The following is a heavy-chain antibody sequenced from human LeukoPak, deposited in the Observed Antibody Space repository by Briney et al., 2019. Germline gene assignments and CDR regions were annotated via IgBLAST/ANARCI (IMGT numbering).Heavy chain of an antibody. J-gene: IGHJ4*02. Sequence: SETLSLTCTVSGGSISSSSYYWGWIRQPPGKGLEWIGSIYYSGSTYYNPSLKSRVTISVDTSKNQFSLKLSSVTAADTAVYYCAREHIAACEYWDQGTLVTVSS. V-gene: IGHV4-39*07. CDR3: AREHIAACEY. CDR2: IYYSGST. D-gene: IGHD6-6*01. CDR1: GGSISSSSYY.